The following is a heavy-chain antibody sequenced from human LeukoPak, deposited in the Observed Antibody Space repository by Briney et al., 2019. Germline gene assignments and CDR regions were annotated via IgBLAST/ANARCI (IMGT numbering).Heavy chain of an antibody. J-gene: IGHJ4*02. D-gene: IGHD3-10*01. V-gene: IGHV3-23*01. CDR2: ISGSGDTT. CDR1: GFTFSTYA. Sequence: GGSLRLSCAASGFTFSTYAMSWVRQAPGKRLEWVSGISGSGDTTYYADSVKGRFTISRDNSKNTLYLQMNSLRAEDTAVYYCAKDLRPMVRGVRPPLFDYWGQGTLVTVSS. CDR3: AKDLRPMVRGVRPPLFDY.